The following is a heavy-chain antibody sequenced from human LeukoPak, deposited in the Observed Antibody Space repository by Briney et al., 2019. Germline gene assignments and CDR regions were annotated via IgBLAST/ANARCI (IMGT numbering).Heavy chain of an antibody. J-gene: IGHJ4*02. CDR2: ISGSGGST. CDR3: ARGVDTSSWFDY. Sequence: GGSLRLSCAASGFTFSNYAMNWVRQAPGKGLEWVSDISGSGGSTYYADSVKGRFTISRGNSKSTLYLQMNGLRAEDTAVYYCARGVDTSSWFDYWGQGTLVTVSS. CDR1: GFTFSNYA. V-gene: IGHV3-23*01. D-gene: IGHD6-13*01.